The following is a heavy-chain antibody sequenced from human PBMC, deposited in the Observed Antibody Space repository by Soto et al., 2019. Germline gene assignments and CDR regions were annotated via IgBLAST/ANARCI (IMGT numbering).Heavy chain of an antibody. V-gene: IGHV4-61*01. D-gene: IGHD6-19*01. CDR1: GGSVSSDNYY. Sequence: SETLSLTCTVSGGSVSSDNYYWSWIRQPPGKGLEWIGYINYSGSTNYNPSLKSRVTISVDTSKNQFSLKLSSVTAADTAVYYCARGSGWLPPFDYWGQGTLVTVSS. CDR2: INYSGST. CDR3: ARGSGWLPPFDY. J-gene: IGHJ4*02.